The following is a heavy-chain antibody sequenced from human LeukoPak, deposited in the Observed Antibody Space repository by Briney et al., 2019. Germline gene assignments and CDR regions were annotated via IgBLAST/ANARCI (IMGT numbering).Heavy chain of an antibody. V-gene: IGHV4-59*08. J-gene: IGHJ4*02. D-gene: IGHD5-18*01. CDR1: GGSISSYY. CDR2: IYYSGST. Sequence: SETLSLTCTVSGGSISSYYWSWIRQPPGKGLEWIGYIYYSGSTNYNPSLKSRVTISVDTSKNQFSLKLSSVTAADTAVYYCARGEFTAMVIPEGGSFDYWGQGTLVTVSS. CDR3: ARGEFTAMVIPEGGSFDY.